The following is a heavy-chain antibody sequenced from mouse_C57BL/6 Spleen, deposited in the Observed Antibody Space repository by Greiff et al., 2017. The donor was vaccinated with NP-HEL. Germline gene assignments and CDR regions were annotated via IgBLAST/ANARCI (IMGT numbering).Heavy chain of an antibody. J-gene: IGHJ2*01. Sequence: VQLQQSGPELVKPGASVKISCKASGYAFSSSWMNWVKQRPGKGLEWIGRIYPGDGDTNYNGKFKGKATLTADKSSSTAYMQLRSLTSEDSAVYFCARDYYGSSGYWGQGTTLTVSS. CDR3: ARDYYGSSGY. CDR1: GYAFSSSW. CDR2: IYPGDGDT. V-gene: IGHV1-82*01. D-gene: IGHD1-1*01.